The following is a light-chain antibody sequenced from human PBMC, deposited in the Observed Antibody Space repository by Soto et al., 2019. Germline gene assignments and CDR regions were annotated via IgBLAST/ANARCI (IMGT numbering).Light chain of an antibody. CDR2: DNN. CDR1: SSNIGNNY. J-gene: IGLJ2*01. V-gene: IGLV1-51*01. Sequence: QSVLTQPPSVSAAPGQKVTISCSGSSSNIGNNYVSWYQQLPGTAPKLLIYDNNERPSGIPDRFSGYKSGTSATLGITGLQTWDEADYYCGTWDSSLSSVVFGGGTKLTVL. CDR3: GTWDSSLSSVV.